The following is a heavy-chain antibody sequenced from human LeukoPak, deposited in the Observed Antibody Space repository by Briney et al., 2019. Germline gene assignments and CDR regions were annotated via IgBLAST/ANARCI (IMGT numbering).Heavy chain of an antibody. J-gene: IGHJ4*02. D-gene: IGHD5-12*01. V-gene: IGHV3-23*01. CDR3: VKDRPTWPIDF. CDR1: GFTFSAYS. Sequence: GGSLRLSCAASGFTFSAYSMTWVRQAPGKGLEWVSSISSNGATTYCADSVKGRFTISRDNSKNTVYLQMNSLRAEDTAVYYCVKDRPTWPIDFWGQGTLVTVSS. CDR2: ISSNGATT.